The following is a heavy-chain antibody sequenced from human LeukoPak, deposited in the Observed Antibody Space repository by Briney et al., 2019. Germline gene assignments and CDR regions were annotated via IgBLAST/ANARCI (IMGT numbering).Heavy chain of an antibody. J-gene: IGHJ4*02. CDR1: GYTFTSYD. Sequence: ASVKVSCKASGYTFTSYDINWVRQATGQGLEWMGWMNPNSGNTGYAQKFQGRVTMTEDTSTDTAYMELSSLRSEDTAVYYCATGGTIFGVVIQEGHFDYWGQGTLVTVSS. CDR2: MNPNSGNT. V-gene: IGHV1-8*01. CDR3: ATGGTIFGVVIQEGHFDY. D-gene: IGHD3-3*01.